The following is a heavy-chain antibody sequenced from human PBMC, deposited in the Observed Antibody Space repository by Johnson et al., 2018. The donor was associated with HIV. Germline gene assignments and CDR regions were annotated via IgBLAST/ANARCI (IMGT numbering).Heavy chain of an antibody. Sequence: VQLVESGGGLVKPGGSLRLSCAASGFTFSNAWMSWVRQAPGKGLEWVGRIKSKTDGGTTDYAAPVKGRVTISRDNAKNSLYLQMNSLRAEDTAVSYCARAAYSSSWYGGAFDIWGQGTMVTVSS. CDR2: IKSKTDGGTT. V-gene: IGHV3-15*01. D-gene: IGHD6-13*01. J-gene: IGHJ3*02. CDR1: GFTFSNAW. CDR3: ARAAYSSSWYGGAFDI.